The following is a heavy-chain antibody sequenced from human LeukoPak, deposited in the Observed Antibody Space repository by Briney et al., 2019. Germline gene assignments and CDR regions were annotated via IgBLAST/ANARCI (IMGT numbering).Heavy chain of an antibody. CDR1: GFTFSNYG. Sequence: PGRSLRLSCAGSGFTFSNYGMHWVRQAPGKGPEWVAVISYDGTNKYYADSVKGRFTISRDNSKNTVYLQMNSLRAEDTAVYYCARDLRDIVVVPAPGYWGQGTLVTVSS. CDR2: ISYDGTNK. CDR3: ARDLRDIVVVPAPGY. J-gene: IGHJ4*02. V-gene: IGHV3-30*03. D-gene: IGHD2-2*01.